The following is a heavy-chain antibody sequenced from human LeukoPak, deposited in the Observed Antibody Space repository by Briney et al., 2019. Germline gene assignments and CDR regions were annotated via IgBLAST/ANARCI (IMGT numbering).Heavy chain of an antibody. V-gene: IGHV1-8*01. J-gene: IGHJ6*03. CDR3: ARESVPSEYYYYYMDV. D-gene: IGHD2-2*01. Sequence: ASVTVSCKASGYTFTSYDINWVRQATGQGLEWMGWMNPNSGNTGYAQKFQGRVTMTRNTSISTAYMELSSPRSEDTAVYYCARESVPSEYYYYYMDVWGKGTTVTVSS. CDR1: GYTFTSYD. CDR2: MNPNSGNT.